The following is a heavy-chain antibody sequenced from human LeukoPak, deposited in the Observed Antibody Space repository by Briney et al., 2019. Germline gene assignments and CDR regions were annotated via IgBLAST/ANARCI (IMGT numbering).Heavy chain of an antibody. Sequence: PSETLALTCAVSGGSISSSNWWSWVRQPPGKGLEWIGEIFHSGSTNYNPSLKSRVTISVDKSKNQFSLKVSSVTAADTAVYYCARDNGWAVFDPWGQGTLVTVSS. D-gene: IGHD1-26*01. CDR1: GGSISSSNW. CDR2: IFHSGST. CDR3: ARDNGWAVFDP. V-gene: IGHV4-4*02. J-gene: IGHJ5*02.